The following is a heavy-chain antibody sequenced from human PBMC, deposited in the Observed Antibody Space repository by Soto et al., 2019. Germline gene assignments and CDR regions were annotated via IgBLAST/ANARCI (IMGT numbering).Heavy chain of an antibody. CDR2: IYYSGST. Sequence: SETLSLTCTVSGGSISSSSYYWGWIRQPPGKGLEWIGSIYYSGSTYYNPSLKSRVTISVDTSKNQFSLKLSSVTAADTAVYYCEARQTSRDYWGQGTLVTVSS. D-gene: IGHD6-6*01. CDR3: EARQTSRDY. J-gene: IGHJ4*02. V-gene: IGHV4-39*01. CDR1: GGSISSSSYY.